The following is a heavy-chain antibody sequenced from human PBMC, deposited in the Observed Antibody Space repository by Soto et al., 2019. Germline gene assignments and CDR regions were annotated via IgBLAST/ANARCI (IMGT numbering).Heavy chain of an antibody. CDR1: GYTFTSYC. Sequence: ASVKVSCKASGYTFTSYCMHWVRQAPGQGLEWMGIINPSGGSTSYAQKFQGRVTMTRDTSTSTVYMELSSLRSEDTAVYYCARGIVVVVAATHDYYYGMDVWGQGTTVTVSS. V-gene: IGHV1-46*01. J-gene: IGHJ6*02. CDR2: INPSGGST. CDR3: ARGIVVVVAATHDYYYGMDV. D-gene: IGHD2-15*01.